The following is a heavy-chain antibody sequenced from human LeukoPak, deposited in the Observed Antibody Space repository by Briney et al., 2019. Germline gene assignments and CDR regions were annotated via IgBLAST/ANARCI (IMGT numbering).Heavy chain of an antibody. J-gene: IGHJ4*02. CDR1: GGSISSSSYY. V-gene: IGHV4-39*01. CDR3: ARRYSYSSLPDY. CDR2: IYYTGST. Sequence: SETLSLTCTVSGGSISSSSYYWGWIRQPPGKGLEWIGSIYYTGSTYYNPSLKSRVTISVDTSKNQFSLKLSSVTAADTAVYYCARRYSYSSLPDYRGQGTLVTVSS. D-gene: IGHD6-19*01.